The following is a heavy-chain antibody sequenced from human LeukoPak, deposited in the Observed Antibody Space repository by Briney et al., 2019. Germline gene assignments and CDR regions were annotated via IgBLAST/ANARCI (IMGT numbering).Heavy chain of an antibody. CDR2: INPSGGST. D-gene: IGHD3-10*01. Sequence: GASVKVSCKASGYTFTSYYMHWVRQAPGQGLEWMGIINPSGGSTSYAQKFQGRVTMTRDTSTSTVYMELSSLRSEDTAVYYCARDLSSFGEFPGGMDVWGQGTTVTVSS. CDR1: GYTFTSYY. J-gene: IGHJ6*02. V-gene: IGHV1-46*01. CDR3: ARDLSSFGEFPGGMDV.